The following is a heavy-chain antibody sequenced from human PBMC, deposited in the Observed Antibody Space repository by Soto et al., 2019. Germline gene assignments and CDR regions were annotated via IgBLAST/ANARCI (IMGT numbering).Heavy chain of an antibody. J-gene: IGHJ3*01. CDR2: IYYNGDN. Sequence: QLQLKQSGPGLVKPWETLSLTCTVSGGSVSSGSFYWGWIRQPPGKGLEWFGDIYYNGDNYYNPSLKSQATISVDTSDNQFTLKLSYVTAADTAVYYCARRDIDNWNQGHAFAFWGQGTMVAVSS. CDR3: ARRDIDNWNQGHAFAF. CDR1: GGSVSSGSFY. V-gene: IGHV4-39*01. D-gene: IGHD1-20*01.